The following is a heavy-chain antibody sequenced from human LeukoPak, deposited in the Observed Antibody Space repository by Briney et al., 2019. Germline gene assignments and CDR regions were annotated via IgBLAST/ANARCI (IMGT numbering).Heavy chain of an antibody. D-gene: IGHD3-10*01. J-gene: IGHJ4*02. V-gene: IGHV3-7*01. CDR3: ARDGVLWFGELFYFDY. CDR2: IKQDGSEK. CDR1: GFTFNSYW. Sequence: GGSLRLSCAASGFTFNSYWMSWVRQAPGKGLEWVANIKQDGSEKYYVDSVKGRFTISRDNAKNSLYLQMNSLRAEDTAVYYCARDGVLWFGELFYFDYWGQGTLVTVSS.